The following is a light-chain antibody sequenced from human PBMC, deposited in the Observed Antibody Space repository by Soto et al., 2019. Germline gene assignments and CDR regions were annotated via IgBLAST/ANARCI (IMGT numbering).Light chain of an antibody. V-gene: IGLV1-40*01. CDR2: GNS. CDR3: QSYDSGLSYV. CDR1: SSNIGAGYD. J-gene: IGLJ1*01. Sequence: QSVLTQPPSVSGAPGQRVTLSCTGSSSNIGAGYDVHWYQQLPGTAPKLLIYGNSNRPSGVPDRFSGSKSGTSASLAITGLQAEDEADYYCQSYDSGLSYVFGTGTKVTVL.